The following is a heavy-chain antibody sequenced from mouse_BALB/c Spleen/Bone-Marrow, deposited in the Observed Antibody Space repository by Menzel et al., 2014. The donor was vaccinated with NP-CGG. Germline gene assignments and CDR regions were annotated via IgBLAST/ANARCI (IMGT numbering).Heavy chain of an antibody. CDR3: ARYYNWYFDV. Sequence: VQVVESGAELVKPGASVKLSCKTSGYTFTSYWMHWVKQRLGQGLEWIGEINPNNGRTNYNEKFRNKATLTVDKSSSTAYMQLSSLTSEDSAVYYCARYYNWYFDVWGAGTTVTVSS. D-gene: IGHD1-1*01. V-gene: IGHV1S81*02. CDR1: GYTFTSYW. J-gene: IGHJ1*01. CDR2: INPNNGRT.